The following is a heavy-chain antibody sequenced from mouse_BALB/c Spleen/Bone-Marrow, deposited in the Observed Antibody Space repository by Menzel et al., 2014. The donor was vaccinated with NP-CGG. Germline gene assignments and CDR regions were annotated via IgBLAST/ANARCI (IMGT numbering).Heavy chain of an antibody. Sequence: QVQLQQSGAELVRPGTSVKVSCKASGYAFTNYLIEWVKQRPGQGLEWIGVIYPGSGGTNYNEKLRDKATLTADKPSSTAYMQLSSLTSDDSAVYFCARGTTVYYFDYWGQGTTLTVSS. V-gene: IGHV1-54*01. D-gene: IGHD1-1*01. CDR2: IYPGSGGT. CDR1: GYAFTNYL. J-gene: IGHJ2*01. CDR3: ARGTTVYYFDY.